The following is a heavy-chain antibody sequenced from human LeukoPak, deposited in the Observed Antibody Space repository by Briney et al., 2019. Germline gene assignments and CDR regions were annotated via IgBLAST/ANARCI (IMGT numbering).Heavy chain of an antibody. CDR3: ARGVEPLAANTLAY. CDR1: GFTFSNYG. D-gene: IGHD3-16*01. V-gene: IGHV3-53*01. Sequence: PGGSLRLSCAASGFTFSNYGMHWVRQAPGKGLEWVSVLYSDGNTKYADSVQGRFTISRDNSKNTLYLEMNSLRPDDTAVYYCARGVEPLAANTLAYWGQGTLVTVSS. CDR2: LYSDGNT. J-gene: IGHJ4*02.